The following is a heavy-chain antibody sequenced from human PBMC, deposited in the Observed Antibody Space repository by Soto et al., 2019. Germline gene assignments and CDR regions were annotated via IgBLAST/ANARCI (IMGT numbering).Heavy chain of an antibody. CDR1: GFTFSSYG. V-gene: IGHV3-30*18. J-gene: IGHJ6*02. CDR2: ISYDGSNK. Sequence: QVQLVESGGGVVQPGRSLRLSCAASGFTFSSYGMHWVRQAPGKGLEWVAVISYDGSNKYYADSVKGRFTISRDNSKNTLYLQINSLRAEDTAVYYCAKDLRYCSGGSCYPYYYYGMDVWGQGTTVTVSS. CDR3: AKDLRYCSGGSCYPYYYYGMDV. D-gene: IGHD2-15*01.